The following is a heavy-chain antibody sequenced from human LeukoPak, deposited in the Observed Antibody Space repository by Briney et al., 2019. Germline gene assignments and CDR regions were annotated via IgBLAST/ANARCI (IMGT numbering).Heavy chain of an antibody. D-gene: IGHD2-2*01. CDR3: AKSNREDIVVVPAALRDYYFDY. J-gene: IGHJ4*02. CDR1: GFTFSSYG. V-gene: IGHV3-30*18. CDR2: ISYDGSNK. Sequence: PGRSLGLSCAASGFTFSSYGMHWVRQAPGKGLEWVAVISYDGSNKYYADSVKGRFAISRDNSKNTLYLQMNSLRAEDTAVYYRAKSNREDIVVVPAALRDYYFDYWGQGTLVTVSS.